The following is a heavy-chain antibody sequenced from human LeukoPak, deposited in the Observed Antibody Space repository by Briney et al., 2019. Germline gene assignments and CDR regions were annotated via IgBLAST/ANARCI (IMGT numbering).Heavy chain of an antibody. J-gene: IGHJ4*02. Sequence: SVKVSCKASGGTFSTYAISWVRQAPGQGLEWMGRITPIFGTADYAQKFQGRVTIITDESTSTAYMELSSLKSEDTAVYYCARGDPGESDFHYWGQGTLVTVSS. V-gene: IGHV1-69*05. CDR2: ITPIFGTA. D-gene: IGHD3-10*01. CDR3: ARGDPGESDFHY. CDR1: GGTFSTYA.